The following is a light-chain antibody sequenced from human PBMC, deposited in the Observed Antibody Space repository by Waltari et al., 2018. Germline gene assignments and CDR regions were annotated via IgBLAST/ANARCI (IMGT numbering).Light chain of an antibody. J-gene: IGKJ1*01. V-gene: IGKV4-1*01. CDR2: WAS. CDR3: QQYYSTPRT. Sequence: DIVMTQSPDSLAVSLGERATINCRSSQSVLYSSNNKSYLAWYQQKPGQPPKLLIYWASTRESGVTDRFSGSGSGTDFTLTISSLQAEDVAVYYCQQYYSTPRTFGQGTKVEIK. CDR1: QSVLYSSNNKSY.